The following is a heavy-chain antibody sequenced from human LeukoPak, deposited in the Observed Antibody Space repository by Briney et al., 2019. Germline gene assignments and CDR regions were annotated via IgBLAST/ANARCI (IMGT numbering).Heavy chain of an antibody. Sequence: SCKASGYTFTDYYMHWVRQAPGKGLEWVSGIRANGETTYYADSVRGRFTISRDNSRSMVWLQMNSLTAEDTAMYYCGRDLNWGAFDIRGLGTLVTVSS. CDR3: GRDLNWGAFDI. CDR1: GYTFTDYY. J-gene: IGHJ3*02. CDR2: IRANGETT. V-gene: IGHV3-23*01. D-gene: IGHD7-27*01.